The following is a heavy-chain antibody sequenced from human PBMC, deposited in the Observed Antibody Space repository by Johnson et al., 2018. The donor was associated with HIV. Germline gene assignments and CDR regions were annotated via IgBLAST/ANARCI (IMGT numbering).Heavy chain of an antibody. CDR3: ASEVRGVLDI. J-gene: IGHJ3*02. V-gene: IGHV3-30-3*01. CDR1: GFTFSSYA. Sequence: QVQLVESGGGLVQPGGSLRLSCAASGFTFSSYAMHWVRQAPGKGLDWVAVISYDGSNKYYADSVKGRFTISRDNSKNTLYLQMNSLRPEDTAVYYCASEVRGVLDIWGQGTMVTVSS. D-gene: IGHD3-10*01. CDR2: ISYDGSNK.